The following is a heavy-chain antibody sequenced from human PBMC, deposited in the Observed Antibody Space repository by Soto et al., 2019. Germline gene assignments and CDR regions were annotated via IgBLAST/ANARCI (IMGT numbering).Heavy chain of an antibody. Sequence: PGGSLRLCCAASGFTFSSYGMHWVRQAPGKGLEWVAVISYDGSNKYYADSVKGRFTISRDNSKNTLYLQMNSLRAEDTAVYYCAKDRITGAFDIWGQGTMVTVSS. J-gene: IGHJ3*02. V-gene: IGHV3-30*18. D-gene: IGHD1-20*01. CDR2: ISYDGSNK. CDR3: AKDRITGAFDI. CDR1: GFTFSSYG.